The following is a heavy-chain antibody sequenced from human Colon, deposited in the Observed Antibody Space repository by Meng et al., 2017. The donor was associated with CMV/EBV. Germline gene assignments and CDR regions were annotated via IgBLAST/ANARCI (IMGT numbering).Heavy chain of an antibody. Sequence: CTVSGVSVSNGYYYWSWIRQPPGKGLEWIGYISNSGTTNYNPSLKSRVTISVDTSKNLFSLSLISVTAADTALYYCARVRGGLGPGATTNWFDPWGQGTQVTVSS. CDR2: ISNSGTT. CDR1: GVSVSNGYYY. D-gene: IGHD3-16*01. J-gene: IGHJ5*02. CDR3: ARVRGGLGPGATTNWFDP. V-gene: IGHV4-61*01.